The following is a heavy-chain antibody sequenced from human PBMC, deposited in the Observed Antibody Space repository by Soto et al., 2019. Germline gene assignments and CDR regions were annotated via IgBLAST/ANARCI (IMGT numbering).Heavy chain of an antibody. CDR1: GFTFSSYA. CDR3: ARDDFRRVDP. CDR2: IWFDGSNK. D-gene: IGHD3-3*01. Sequence: PGGSLRLSCAASGFTFSSYAMHWVRQAPGKGLEWVAVIWFDGSNKYYADPVKGRFTISRDNSKNTLYLQLNSLRAEDTDVYYCARDDFRRVDPWGQGILVNVSS. V-gene: IGHV3-33*01. J-gene: IGHJ5*02.